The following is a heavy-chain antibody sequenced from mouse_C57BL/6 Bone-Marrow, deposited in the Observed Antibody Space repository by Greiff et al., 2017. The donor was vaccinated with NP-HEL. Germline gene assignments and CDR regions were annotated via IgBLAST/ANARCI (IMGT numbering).Heavy chain of an antibody. CDR1: GSTFPASL. Sequence: VRLRRPGPGLLKPGASVKLSCRASGSTFPASLLHWLRQRPGRGLEGIGRIDPNSGGTKYNENFKSKATLTVDKPSSTAYMQLNSLTSEDSAVYYCARYYYGSSSFDYWGQGTTLTVSS. CDR2: IDPNSGGT. J-gene: IGHJ2*01. V-gene: IGHV1-72*01. CDR3: ARYYYGSSSFDY. D-gene: IGHD1-1*01.